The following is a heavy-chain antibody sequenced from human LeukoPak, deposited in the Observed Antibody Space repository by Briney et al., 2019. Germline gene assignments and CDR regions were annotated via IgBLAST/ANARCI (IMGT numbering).Heavy chain of an antibody. CDR2: INPNSGGT. V-gene: IGHV1-2*02. J-gene: IGHJ4*02. CDR1: GYTFTGYY. D-gene: IGHD3-3*01. CDR3: ARAPSDDDFWSDYLPYFDY. Sequence: GASVKVSCKASGYTFTGYYMHWVRQAPGQGLEWMGWINPNSGGTNYAQKFQGRVTMTRDTSISTAYMELSRLRSDDTAVYYCARAPSDDDFWSDYLPYFDYWGQGTLVTVSS.